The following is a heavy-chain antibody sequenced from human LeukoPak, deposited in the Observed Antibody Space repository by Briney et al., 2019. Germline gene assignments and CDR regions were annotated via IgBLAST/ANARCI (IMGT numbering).Heavy chain of an antibody. CDR2: TNPAPGVT. D-gene: IGHD3-9*01. CDR1: GYRFNAYY. CDR3: ARETASLTLGVDY. Sequence: ASVKVSCRASGYRFNAYYIHWVRQAPGQGLEWGACTNPAPGVTHSAQKVEGRVTMTRDTSTSTAYMELSRLRSDDTAGYYCARETASLTLGVDYWGQGTLVTVSS. V-gene: IGHV1-2*02. J-gene: IGHJ4*02.